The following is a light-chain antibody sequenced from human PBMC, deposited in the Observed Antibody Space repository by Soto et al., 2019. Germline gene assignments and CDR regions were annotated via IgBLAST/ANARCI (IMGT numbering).Light chain of an antibody. CDR2: GAS. CDR3: QQYNNWPPT. Sequence: EIVMTQSPATLSVSPGERATLSCRASQSVSGNLAWYQQKPGQAPRLLIYGASTRATGIPARFSGSGSGIEVTLIVSSLQSEDFGVYSCQQYNNWPPTFGQGTKVEIK. CDR1: QSVSGN. J-gene: IGKJ1*01. V-gene: IGKV3D-15*01.